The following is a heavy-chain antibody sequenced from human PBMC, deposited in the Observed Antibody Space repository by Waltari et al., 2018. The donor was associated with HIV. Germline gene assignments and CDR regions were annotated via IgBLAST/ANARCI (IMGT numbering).Heavy chain of an antibody. J-gene: IGHJ5*02. D-gene: IGHD2-2*02. V-gene: IGHV1-18*01. CDR3: ARVDYCSSTSCYTPGANWFDP. CDR2: VSAYNGNT. Sequence: QVQLVQSGAEVKKPGASVKVSCKASGYTFTSYGIRWVRQAPGQGLEWMGWVSAYNGNTNYAQKLQGRVTMTTDTSTSTAYMELRSLRSDDTAVYYCARVDYCSSTSCYTPGANWFDPWGQGTLVTVSS. CDR1: GYTFTSYG.